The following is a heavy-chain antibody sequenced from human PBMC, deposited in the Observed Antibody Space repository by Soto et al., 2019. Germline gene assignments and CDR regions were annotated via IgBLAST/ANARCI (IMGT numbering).Heavy chain of an antibody. CDR2: ISAYSGST. V-gene: IGHV1-18*01. CDR3: ARDFTKSSSWPYYFDY. CDR1: GYTFTTYG. D-gene: IGHD6-13*01. Sequence: QVQLVQSGAEVKKPGASVKVSCKASGYTFTTYGISWVRQAPGQGLEWMGWISAYSGSTKFAQKLQGRVTMTTDQSTTTAYMELRSLTSDDTAVYYCARDFTKSSSWPYYFDYWGQGTLVTVSS. J-gene: IGHJ4*02.